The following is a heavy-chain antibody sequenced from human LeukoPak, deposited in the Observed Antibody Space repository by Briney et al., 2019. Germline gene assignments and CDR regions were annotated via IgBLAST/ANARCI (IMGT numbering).Heavy chain of an antibody. CDR3: ARDSEAYYDSSGSLNWFDP. D-gene: IGHD3-22*01. Sequence: ASVKVSCKASGYTFTSYGISWVRQAPGQGLEWMGWISAYNGNTNYAQKLQGRVTMTTDTSTSTAYMELRSLRSDDTAVYYCARDSEAYYDSSGSLNWFDPWGQGTLVTVSS. J-gene: IGHJ5*02. CDR1: GYTFTSYG. CDR2: ISAYNGNT. V-gene: IGHV1-18*01.